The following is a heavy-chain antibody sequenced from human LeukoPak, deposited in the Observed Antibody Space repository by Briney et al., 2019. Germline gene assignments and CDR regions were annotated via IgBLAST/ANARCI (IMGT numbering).Heavy chain of an antibody. V-gene: IGHV1-69-2*01. J-gene: IGHJ4*02. CDR1: GYPFTDYY. CDR3: ATVQNYYDSSGYLGY. D-gene: IGHD3-22*01. CDR2: VDPEDGET. Sequence: ATVKISCKASGYPFTDYYMHWVQPAPGKGLEWMGRVDPEDGETIYAEKFQGRVTITADTSTDTAYMELSSLRSEDTAVYYCATVQNYYDSSGYLGYWGQGTLVTVSS.